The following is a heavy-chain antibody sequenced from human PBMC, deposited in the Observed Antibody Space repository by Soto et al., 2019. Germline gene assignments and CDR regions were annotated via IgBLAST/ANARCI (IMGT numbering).Heavy chain of an antibody. CDR3: ARGDRGGSGHTATYYYSGWEV. D-gene: IGHD3-10*01. Sequence: DVQLLESGGNLVQPGGSLTLSCSASGFTLSSYAMSWVRQAPGKGLEWVSSISDGGDMTYNSDSVKGRFSISRDNSNNAVLPQMHNLRIEDTALYYCARGDRGGSGHTATYYYSGWEVCGQGARVNV. CDR2: ISDGGDMT. V-gene: IGHV3-23*01. J-gene: IGHJ6*02. CDR1: GFTLSSYA.